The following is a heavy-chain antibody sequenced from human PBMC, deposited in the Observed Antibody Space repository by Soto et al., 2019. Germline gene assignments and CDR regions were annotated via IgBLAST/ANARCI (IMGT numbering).Heavy chain of an antibody. CDR1: GFTFSSYS. CDR2: ISSSSSYI. D-gene: IGHD6-13*01. Sequence: EVQLVESGGGLVKPGGSLRLSCAASGFTFSSYSMNWVRQAPGKGLEWVSSISSSSSYIYYADSVKGRFTISRDNAKNSLYLQMNSLRAEDTAVYYCARGWQQLVPTPGYWGQGTLVTVS. V-gene: IGHV3-21*01. CDR3: ARGWQQLVPTPGY. J-gene: IGHJ4*02.